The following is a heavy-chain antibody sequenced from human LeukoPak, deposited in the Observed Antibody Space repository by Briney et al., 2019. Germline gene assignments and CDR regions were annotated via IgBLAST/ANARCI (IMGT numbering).Heavy chain of an antibody. D-gene: IGHD3-22*01. CDR3: ARGDTMIVVVPFHY. V-gene: IGHV4-59*12. CDR2: MYYSGST. CDR1: GVSISSYY. J-gene: IGHJ4*02. Sequence: PSETLSLTCTVSGVSISSYYWSWGRQPPGKGLEWVGYMYYSGSTNYNPSLKSRGTISVDTCKKQFSLKLSSVPAADTAVYYCARGDTMIVVVPFHYWGQGPLVTVSS.